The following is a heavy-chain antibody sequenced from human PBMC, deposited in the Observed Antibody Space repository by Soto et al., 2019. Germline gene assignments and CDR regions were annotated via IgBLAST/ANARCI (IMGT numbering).Heavy chain of an antibody. J-gene: IGHJ5*02. CDR2: IIPIFGTA. V-gene: IGHV1-69*01. CDR3: ARDGLWYSSAWGLPQNWFDP. D-gene: IGHD6-25*01. CDR1: GGTFSSYA. Sequence: QVQLVQSGAEVKKPGSSVKVSCKASGGTFSSYAISWVRQAPGQGREWMGGIIPIFGTANYAQKFQGRVTITADESTSTAYMELSSLRSEDTAVYYCARDGLWYSSAWGLPQNWFDPWGQGTLVTVSS.